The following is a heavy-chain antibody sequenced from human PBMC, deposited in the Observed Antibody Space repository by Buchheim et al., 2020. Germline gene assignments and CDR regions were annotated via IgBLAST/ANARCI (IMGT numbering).Heavy chain of an antibody. V-gene: IGHV3-33*01. CDR3: ARDQSYGDPSYYYYGMDV. CDR1: GFTFSSYG. J-gene: IGHJ6*02. D-gene: IGHD4-17*01. CDR2: IWYDGSNK. Sequence: QVQLVKSGGGVVQPGRSLRLSCAASGFTFSSYGMHWVRQAPGKGLEWVAVIWYDGSNKYYADSVKGRFTISRDNSKNTLYLQMNSLRAEDTAVYYCARDQSYGDPSYYYYGMDVWGQGTT.